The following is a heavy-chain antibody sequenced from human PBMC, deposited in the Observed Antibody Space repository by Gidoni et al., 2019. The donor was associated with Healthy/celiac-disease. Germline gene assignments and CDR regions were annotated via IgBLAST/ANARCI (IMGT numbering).Heavy chain of an antibody. CDR1: GYSFTSYW. V-gene: IGHV5-51*01. J-gene: IGHJ4*02. Sequence: EVQLVQSGAEVKKPGESLKISCKGSGYSFTSYWNGWVRQMPGKGLAWMGFIYPGDSDTRYSPSFQGQVTLPADKSISTAYLQWSSLKASDTAMYYCARLEGYSSGGTGYYFDYWGQGTLVTVSS. D-gene: IGHD6-19*01. CDR2: IYPGDSDT. CDR3: ARLEGYSSGGTGYYFDY.